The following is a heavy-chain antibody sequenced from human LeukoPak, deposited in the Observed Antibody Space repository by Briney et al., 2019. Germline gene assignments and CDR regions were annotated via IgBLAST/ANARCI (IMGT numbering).Heavy chain of an antibody. Sequence: ASVTVSYKASGYTFTIYAMNWVRQAPGQGLEWMGWINTNTGNPTYAQGFTGRFVFSLDTSVSTAYLQISSLKAEDTAVYYCARSMRIAVAGLGAYWGQGTLVTVSS. CDR2: INTNTGNP. CDR3: ARSMRIAVAGLGAY. CDR1: GYTFTIYA. D-gene: IGHD6-19*01. V-gene: IGHV7-4-1*02. J-gene: IGHJ4*02.